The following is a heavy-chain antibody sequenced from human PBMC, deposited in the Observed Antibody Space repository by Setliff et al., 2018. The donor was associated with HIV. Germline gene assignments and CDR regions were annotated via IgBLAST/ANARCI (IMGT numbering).Heavy chain of an antibody. J-gene: IGHJ4*02. V-gene: IGHV4-39*07. CDR2: IYYSGST. CDR1: GGSISNSRYY. CDR3: ASWGDGYNSYDS. Sequence: PSETLSLTCTVSGGSISNSRYYWSWIRQPPGKGLEWIGSIYYSGSTYYNPSLKSRVTISVDTSKNQFSLNLSSVTAADTAVYYCASWGDGYNSYDSWGQGTLVTGSS. D-gene: IGHD5-12*01.